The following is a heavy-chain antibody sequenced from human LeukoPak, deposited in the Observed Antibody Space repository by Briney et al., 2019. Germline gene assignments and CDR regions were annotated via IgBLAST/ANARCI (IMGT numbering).Heavy chain of an antibody. J-gene: IGHJ4*02. CDR2: ISSTSNYI. Sequence: PGGSLRLSCAAYGFTFSSYSMNWVRQAPGKGLEWVSSISSTSNYIYYADSVKGRFTISRDNAKSSLYLQMNSLRAEDTAVYYCARDNPRGIITVAGNFDYWGQGTLVTVSS. CDR1: GFTFSSYS. CDR3: ARDNPRGIITVAGNFDY. D-gene: IGHD6-19*01. V-gene: IGHV3-21*01.